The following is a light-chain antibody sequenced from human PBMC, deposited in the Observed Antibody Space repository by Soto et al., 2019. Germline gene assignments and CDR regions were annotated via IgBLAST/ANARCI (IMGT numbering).Light chain of an antibody. V-gene: IGLV2-11*01. J-gene: IGLJ2*01. CDR2: DVR. CDR3: CSYAGTFPVI. Sequence: QSALTQPPSVSGSPGQSVTISCSGTSSDIGGYSFVSWYQQHPGNTPKLIIYDVRNRPSGVPDRFSGSKSGNTASLTISGLRADYLADYYCCSYAGTFPVIFGGGTKLTVL. CDR1: SSDIGGYSF.